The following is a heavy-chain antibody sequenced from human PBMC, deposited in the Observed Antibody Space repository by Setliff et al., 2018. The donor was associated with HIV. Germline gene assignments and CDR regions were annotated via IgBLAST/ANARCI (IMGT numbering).Heavy chain of an antibody. Sequence: GGSLRLSCAASGFTFGSYSMSWVRQAPGKGLEWVSSISSRSTTIYYADSVKGRFTISRDNAKNSLYLQMNSLRAEDTAVYYCVKDEEYIGVVSATMDMPGYYHYYYMDVWGKGSTVTVSS. CDR3: VKDEEYIGVVSATMDMPGYYHYYYMDV. CDR2: ISSRSTTI. CDR1: GFTFGSYS. D-gene: IGHD2-2*01. J-gene: IGHJ6*03. V-gene: IGHV3-21*01.